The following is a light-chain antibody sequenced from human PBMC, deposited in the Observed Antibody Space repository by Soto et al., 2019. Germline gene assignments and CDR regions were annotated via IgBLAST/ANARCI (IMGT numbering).Light chain of an antibody. CDR3: QSYDSSLSGWV. V-gene: IGLV1-40*01. CDR2: GNS. J-gene: IGLJ3*02. CDR1: SSNIGAGYD. Sequence: QAVVTQPPSVSGAPGQRVTISCTGSSSNIGAGYDVHWYQQLPGTAPKLLIYGNSNQPSGVPDRFSGSKSGTSASLAITGLQAEDEADYYCQSYDSSLSGWVFGGGTKLTVL.